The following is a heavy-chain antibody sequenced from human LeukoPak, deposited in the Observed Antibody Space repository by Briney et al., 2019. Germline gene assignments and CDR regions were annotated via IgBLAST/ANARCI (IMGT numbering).Heavy chain of an antibody. D-gene: IGHD3-3*01. CDR2: ISGSGGTT. Sequence: GESLRLSCAASGFTFSSYGMSWVRQAPGKGLEWVSSISGSGGTTYYAESVKGRFSISRDNSKKMMYLQMNSLRADDTAVYYCAKGGQNFDFWRFDYWGQGILVTVSS. J-gene: IGHJ4*02. V-gene: IGHV3-23*01. CDR1: GFTFSSYG. CDR3: AKGGQNFDFWRFDY.